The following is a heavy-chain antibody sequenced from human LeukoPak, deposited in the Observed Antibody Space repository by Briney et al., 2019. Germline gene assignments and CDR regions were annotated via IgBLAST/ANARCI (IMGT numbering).Heavy chain of an antibody. CDR3: ARGVEIAYYDFWSGYYFDY. CDR2: IYYSGST. J-gene: IGHJ4*02. V-gene: IGHV4-59*12. D-gene: IGHD3-3*01. CDR1: GGSISTYY. Sequence: SETLSLTCTVSGGSISTYYGNWIRQAPGKGLEWIGYIYYSGSTYYNPSLKSRVTISVDTSKNQFSLKLSSVTAADTAVYYCARGVEIAYYDFWSGYYFDYWGQGTLVTVSS.